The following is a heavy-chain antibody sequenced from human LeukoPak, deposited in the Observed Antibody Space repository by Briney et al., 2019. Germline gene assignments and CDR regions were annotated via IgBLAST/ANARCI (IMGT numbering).Heavy chain of an antibody. CDR1: SGSISGYS. CDR3: ARGRGFDP. J-gene: IGHJ5*02. V-gene: IGHV4-59*01. Sequence: SETLSLTCTVSSGSISGYSWSWIRQPPAKGLEWIGCVSYSGNTNYNPSLKSRVTISVDTSNNQFSLKMSSVTAADTAVYYCARGRGFDPWGQGTLVTVSS. CDR2: VSYSGNT.